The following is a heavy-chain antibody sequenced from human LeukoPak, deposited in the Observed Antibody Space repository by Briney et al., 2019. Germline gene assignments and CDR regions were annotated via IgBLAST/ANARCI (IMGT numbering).Heavy chain of an antibody. CDR2: IYYSGST. V-gene: IGHV4-59*01. J-gene: IGHJ6*03. D-gene: IGHD6-13*01. CDR1: GGSISSYY. CDR3: ARGERDSSSWYYYYYYMDV. Sequence: PSETLSLTCTVSGGSISSYYWSWIRQPPGKGLEWIGYIYYSGSTNYNPSLKSRVTISVDTSKNQFSLKLSSVTAADTAVYYCARGERDSSSWYYYYYYMDVWGKGTTVTVSS.